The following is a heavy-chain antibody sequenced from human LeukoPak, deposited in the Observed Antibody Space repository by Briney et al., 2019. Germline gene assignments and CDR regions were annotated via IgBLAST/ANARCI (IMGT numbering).Heavy chain of an antibody. CDR3: ARDLYNSSFLDP. V-gene: IGHV4-59*01. CDR1: GGSISSYY. D-gene: IGHD6-6*01. Sequence: ASETPSLTCTISGGSISSYYWSWIRQPPGKGLEWIGYIYCSGSTNYNPSLKSPVTISVDTSKNQFSLKLSSVTAADTAVYYCARDLYNSSFLDPWGQGTLVTVCS. J-gene: IGHJ5*02. CDR2: IYCSGST.